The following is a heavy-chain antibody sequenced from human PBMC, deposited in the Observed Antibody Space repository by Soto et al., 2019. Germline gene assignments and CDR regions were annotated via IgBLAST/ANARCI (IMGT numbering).Heavy chain of an antibody. D-gene: IGHD3-22*01. CDR1: GGSISSGDYY. CDR3: ARVHYYDSSGYDLYGIVYFDY. Sequence: SETLSLTCTVSGGSISSGDYYWSWIRQPPGKGLEWIGYIYYSGSTYYNPSLKSRVTISVDTSKNQFSLKLSSVTAADTAVYYCARVHYYDSSGYDLYGIVYFDYWGQGTLVTVSS. V-gene: IGHV4-30-4*01. CDR2: IYYSGST. J-gene: IGHJ4*02.